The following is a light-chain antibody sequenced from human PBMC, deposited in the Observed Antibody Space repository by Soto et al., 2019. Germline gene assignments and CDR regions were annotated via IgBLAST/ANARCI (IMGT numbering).Light chain of an antibody. CDR3: QQYNDWPQWT. Sequence: EIVMTQSPGTLSVSPGARATLSCRASQSISDTLACYQQKPGQAPRLLIHGASTRAPGFPARFSGSGSGTVFTLTISSLQSEDFAIYYCQQYNDWPQWTFGQVTKVAIK. J-gene: IGKJ1*01. CDR2: GAS. V-gene: IGKV3-15*01. CDR1: QSISDT.